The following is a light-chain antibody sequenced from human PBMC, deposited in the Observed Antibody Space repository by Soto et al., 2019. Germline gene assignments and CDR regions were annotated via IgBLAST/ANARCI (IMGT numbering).Light chain of an antibody. J-gene: IGKJ1*01. CDR1: QSVSRN. CDR3: QQYASSPRT. Sequence: EIVMTQSPATLSVSPGERATLSCRASQSVSRNLAWYQQKPGRAPRVLIFGASSRATGIPDRFSGSGSGTDFTLTIGRLEPEDSAVYYCQQYASSPRTFGQGTKVDIK. CDR2: GAS. V-gene: IGKV3D-15*01.